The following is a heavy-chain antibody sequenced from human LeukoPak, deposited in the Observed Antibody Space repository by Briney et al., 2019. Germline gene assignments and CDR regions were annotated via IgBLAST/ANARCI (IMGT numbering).Heavy chain of an antibody. D-gene: IGHD6-19*01. J-gene: IGHJ4*02. V-gene: IGHV1-69*04. CDR3: ARGTVAGSYYFDY. CDR1: GGTFSSYA. Sequence: GASVKVSCKASGGTFSSYAISWVRQAPGQGLEWMGRIIPILGIANYAQKFQGRVTITADKSTSTAYMELSSLRSDDTAVYYCARGTVAGSYYFDYWGQGTLVTVSS. CDR2: IIPILGIA.